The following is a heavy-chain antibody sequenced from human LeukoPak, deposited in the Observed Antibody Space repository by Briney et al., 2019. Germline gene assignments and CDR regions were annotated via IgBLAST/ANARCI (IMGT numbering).Heavy chain of an antibody. CDR3: ARPYYDFWSGYYSYFDY. Sequence: GGSLRLSCAASGFTFRSYWMSWVRQAPGKGLEWVANIKQDRSEKYYVDSVKGRSTISRDNAKNSLYLQMNSLRAEDTAVYYCARPYYDFWSGYYSYFDYWGQGTLVTVSS. J-gene: IGHJ4*02. D-gene: IGHD3-3*01. CDR1: GFTFRSYW. V-gene: IGHV3-7*01. CDR2: IKQDRSEK.